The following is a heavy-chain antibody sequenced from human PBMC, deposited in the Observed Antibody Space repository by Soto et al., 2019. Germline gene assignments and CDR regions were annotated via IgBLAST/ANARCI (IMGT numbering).Heavy chain of an antibody. J-gene: IGHJ4*02. V-gene: IGHV3-49*03. CDR2: IRSKAYGGTT. CDR1: GFTFGDYA. CDR3: TRETRIELHLGELSFSAS. Sequence: GGSLRLSCTASGFTFGDYAMSWFRQAPGKGLEWVGFIRSKAYGGTTEYAASVKGRFTISRDDSKSIAYLQMNSLKTEDTAVYYCTRETRIELHLGELSFSASWGQGTLVTVSS. D-gene: IGHD3-16*02.